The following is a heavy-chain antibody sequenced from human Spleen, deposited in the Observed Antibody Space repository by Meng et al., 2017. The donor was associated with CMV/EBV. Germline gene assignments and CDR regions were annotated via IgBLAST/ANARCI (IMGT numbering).Heavy chain of an antibody. Sequence: GESLKISCAASGFTFSDYYMSWIRQAPGKGLEWVSYISSSGSTIYYADSVKGRFTISRDTSRNTLYLQMNSLRVEDTAVYYCARDYYDSSAYLDYWGQGTLVTVSS. D-gene: IGHD3-22*01. CDR2: ISSSGSTI. CDR1: GFTFSDYY. J-gene: IGHJ4*02. CDR3: ARDYYDSSAYLDY. V-gene: IGHV3-11*04.